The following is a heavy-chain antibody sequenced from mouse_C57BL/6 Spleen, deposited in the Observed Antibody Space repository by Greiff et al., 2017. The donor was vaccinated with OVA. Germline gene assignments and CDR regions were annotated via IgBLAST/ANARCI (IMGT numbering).Heavy chain of an antibody. CDR3: ARGDSLFDY. D-gene: IGHD6-2*01. CDR2: ISYDGSN. V-gene: IGHV3-6*01. J-gene: IGHJ2*01. CDR1: GYSITSGYY. Sequence: EASGPGLVKPSQSLSLTCSVTGYSITSGYYWNWIRQFPGNKLEWMGYISYDGSNNYNPSLKNRISITRDTSKNQFFLKLNSVTTEDTATYYCARGDSLFDYWGQGTTLTVSS.